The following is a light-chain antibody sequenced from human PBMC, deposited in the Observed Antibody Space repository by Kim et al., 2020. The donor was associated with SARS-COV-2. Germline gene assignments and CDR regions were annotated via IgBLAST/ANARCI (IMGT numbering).Light chain of an antibody. CDR2: QDK. CDR1: KLGGKY. Sequence: SVSPGQTASITCSGDKLGGKYVYWYHQKPGQSPVLVMYQDKKRPSGIPERFSGSSSGNTATLTISGTQAMDEADYYCQAWDNNIVVFGEGTKVTVL. V-gene: IGLV3-1*01. J-gene: IGLJ3*02. CDR3: QAWDNNIVV.